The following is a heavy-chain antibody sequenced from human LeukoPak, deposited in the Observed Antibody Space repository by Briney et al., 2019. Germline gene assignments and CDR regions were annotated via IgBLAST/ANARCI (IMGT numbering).Heavy chain of an antibody. D-gene: IGHD3-10*01. CDR2: ISSSSSTI. CDR1: GFTFSSYS. V-gene: IGHV3-48*02. J-gene: IGHJ4*02. CDR3: ARDLSVRGVIPNYFDY. Sequence: GGSLRLSCAASGFTFSSYSMNWVRQAPGKGLEWVSYISSSSSTIYYADSVKGRFTISRDNAENSLYLQMNSLRDEDTAVYYCARDLSVRGVIPNYFDYWGQGTLVTVSS.